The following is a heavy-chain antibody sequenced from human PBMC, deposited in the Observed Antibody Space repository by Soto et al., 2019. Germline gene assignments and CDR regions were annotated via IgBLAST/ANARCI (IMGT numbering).Heavy chain of an antibody. CDR1: GFTFTSSA. D-gene: IGHD4-17*01. J-gene: IGHJ4*02. V-gene: IGHV1-58*01. CDR2: IVVGSGNT. CDR3: AAVRDPFYGDYDDC. Sequence: GASVTVSCTASGFTFTSSAVQWVRQARGQRLEWIGWIVVGSGNTNYAQKFQERVTITRDMSTSTAYMELSSLRSEDTAVYYCAAVRDPFYGDYDDCWGQGTLVTVSS.